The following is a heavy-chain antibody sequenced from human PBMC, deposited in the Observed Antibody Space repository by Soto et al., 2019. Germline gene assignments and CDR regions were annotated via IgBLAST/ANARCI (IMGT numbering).Heavy chain of an antibody. V-gene: IGHV1-69*13. CDR1: GGTFSSYA. J-gene: IGHJ6*02. CDR3: ARSAVAYYDSSGYSLDV. D-gene: IGHD3-22*01. CDR2: IIPIFGTA. Sequence: SVKVXCKASGGTFSSYAISWVRQAPGQGLEWMGGIIPIFGTANYAQKFQGRVTITADESTSTAYMELSSLRSEDTAVYYCARSAVAYYDSSGYSLDVWGQGTTVTVSS.